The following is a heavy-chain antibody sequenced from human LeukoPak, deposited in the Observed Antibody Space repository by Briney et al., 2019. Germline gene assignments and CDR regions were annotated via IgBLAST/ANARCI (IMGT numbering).Heavy chain of an antibody. CDR1: GFIFNNYG. Sequence: GGSLRLSCAASGFIFNNYGMHWVRQAPGKGLEWVAGIRNHGKAEIYADSARGRFTISRDNSKNTLYLQMNSLRAEDTAVYFCARDGDTSSHYGHFDYWGQGTLVTVS. J-gene: IGHJ4*02. CDR2: IRNHGKAE. CDR3: ARDGDTSSHYGHFDY. D-gene: IGHD3-22*01. V-gene: IGHV3-33*01.